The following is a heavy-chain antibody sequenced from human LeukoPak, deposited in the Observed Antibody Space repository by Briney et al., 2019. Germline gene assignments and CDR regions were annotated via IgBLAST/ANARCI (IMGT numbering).Heavy chain of an antibody. J-gene: IGHJ4*02. CDR2: LYCDGNT. V-gene: IGHV3-53*01. CDR1: GFTVITND. CDR3: ARGVEPLAANTLAY. Sequence: PGGSLRLSCAASGFTVITNDMTWVRQAPGKGLEWVSVLYCDGNTKYADSVQGRFTISRANSKNTLYLEMNSLSPDDTAVYYCARGVEPLAANTLAYWGQGTLVTVSS. D-gene: IGHD1-14*01.